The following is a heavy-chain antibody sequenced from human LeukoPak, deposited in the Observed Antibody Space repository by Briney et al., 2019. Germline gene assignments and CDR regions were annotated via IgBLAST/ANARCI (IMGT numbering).Heavy chain of an antibody. CDR2: ISSSGSTI. D-gene: IGHD6-13*01. CDR1: GFTFSSYE. Sequence: QPGGSLRLSCAASGFTFSSYEMNWVRQAPGKGLEWVSYISSSGSTIYYADSVKGRFTISRDNAKNSLYLQMNSLRGEDTAVYYCARYTTAGYSDWYGPSFDYWGQGTLVTVSS. J-gene: IGHJ4*02. V-gene: IGHV3-48*03. CDR3: ARYTTAGYSDWYGPSFDY.